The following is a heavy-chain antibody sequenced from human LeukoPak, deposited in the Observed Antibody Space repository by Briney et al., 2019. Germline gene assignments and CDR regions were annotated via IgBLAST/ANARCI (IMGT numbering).Heavy chain of an antibody. Sequence: GGSLRLSCAASGFTFSSYAMSWVRQAPGKGLEWVSAISDSGGRTWYTDSVKGRFTISRDSSESTLYLEMSSLRAEDTAIYYCVKEIPGIAAAEYWGQGSLVTVSS. V-gene: IGHV3-23*01. CDR2: ISDSGGRT. J-gene: IGHJ4*02. CDR1: GFTFSSYA. D-gene: IGHD6-13*01. CDR3: VKEIPGIAAAEY.